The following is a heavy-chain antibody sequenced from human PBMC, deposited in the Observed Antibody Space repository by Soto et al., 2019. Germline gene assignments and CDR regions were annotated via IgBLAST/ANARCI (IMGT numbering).Heavy chain of an antibody. Sequence: VQLVESGGGVVQPGRSLRLSCAASGFTFSSYGMHWVRQAPGKGLEWVAVIWYDGSNKYYADSVKGRFTISRDNSKNTLYLQMNSLRAEDTAVYYCARDPNHSSSWFYGMDVWGQGTTVTVSS. V-gene: IGHV3-33*01. CDR3: ARDPNHSSSWFYGMDV. J-gene: IGHJ6*02. CDR1: GFTFSSYG. D-gene: IGHD6-13*01. CDR2: IWYDGSNK.